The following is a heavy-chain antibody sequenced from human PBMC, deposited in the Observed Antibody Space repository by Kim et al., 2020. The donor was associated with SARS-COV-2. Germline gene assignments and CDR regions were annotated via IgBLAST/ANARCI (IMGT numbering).Heavy chain of an antibody. D-gene: IGHD2-21*01. J-gene: IGHJ4*02. Sequence: GGSLRLSCTTSGFTFTGHAMSWVRQAPGEGLEWVSSIDGSDGTTYYVDSVRGRFTISRDDSKNTLYLQMSALRGDDTAVYYCMKGGWGWIWDHWGQGTL. CDR2: IDGSDGTT. CDR1: GFTFTGHA. CDR3: MKGGWGWIWDH. V-gene: IGHV3-23*01.